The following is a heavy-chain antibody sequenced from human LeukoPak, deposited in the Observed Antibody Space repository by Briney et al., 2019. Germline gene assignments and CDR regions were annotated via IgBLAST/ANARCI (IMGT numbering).Heavy chain of an antibody. Sequence: GGSLRLSCAASGFTFDDYGMSWVRQAPGEGLEWVSGINWNGGSTGYADSVKGRFTISRDNAKNSLYLQMNSLRAEDTALYYCARGYCSGGSCYTDYWGQGTLVTVSS. CDR3: ARGYCSGGSCYTDY. D-gene: IGHD2-15*01. V-gene: IGHV3-20*04. J-gene: IGHJ4*02. CDR2: INWNGGST. CDR1: GFTFDDYG.